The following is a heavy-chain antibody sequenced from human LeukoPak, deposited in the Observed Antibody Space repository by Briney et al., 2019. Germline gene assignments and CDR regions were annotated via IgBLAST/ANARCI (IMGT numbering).Heavy chain of an antibody. J-gene: IGHJ4*02. Sequence: GGSLRLSCAASGFTFTNAWMDWVRQAPGKGLEWVGRIKSRPDGGTTDYAAPVKGRFTISRDGSKNTLYLHMNSLKTEDTAVYYCITVYDSVANWGQGTLVTVSS. CDR3: ITVYDSVAN. D-gene: IGHD5-12*01. V-gene: IGHV3-15*01. CDR2: IKSRPDGGTT. CDR1: GFTFTNAW.